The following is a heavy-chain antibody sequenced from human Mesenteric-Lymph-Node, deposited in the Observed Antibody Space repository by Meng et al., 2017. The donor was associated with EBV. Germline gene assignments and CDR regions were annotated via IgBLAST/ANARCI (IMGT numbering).Heavy chain of an antibody. Sequence: QVPLQVSGPGLVKPSKTLSLTCTVSGASISSGGYYWNWIRQSPGKGLELIGYIFYGGYTYYNLSLKSRVTISVDVSKNQFSLKLTSVTAADTAVYYCARMEFTYSWYFDLWGRGTLVTVSS. D-gene: IGHD1-1*01. CDR3: ARMEFTYSWYFDL. V-gene: IGHV4-30-4*01. CDR1: GASISSGGYY. J-gene: IGHJ2*01. CDR2: IFYGGYT.